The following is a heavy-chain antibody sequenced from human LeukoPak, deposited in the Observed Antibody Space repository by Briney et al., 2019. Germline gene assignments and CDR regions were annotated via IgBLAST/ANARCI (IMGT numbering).Heavy chain of an antibody. V-gene: IGHV4-59*01. CDR1: GGSISSYY. Sequence: PSETLSLTYTVSGGSISSYYWSWIRQPPGKGLEWIGYIYYSGSTNYNPSLKSRVTISVDTSKNQFSLKVSSVTAADTAVYYCARQIYDFWSGYRTNWFDPWGQGTLVTVSS. CDR3: ARQIYDFWSGYRTNWFDP. CDR2: IYYSGST. J-gene: IGHJ5*02. D-gene: IGHD3-3*01.